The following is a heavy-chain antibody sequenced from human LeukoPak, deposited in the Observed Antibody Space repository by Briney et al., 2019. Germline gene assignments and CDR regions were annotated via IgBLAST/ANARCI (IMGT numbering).Heavy chain of an antibody. J-gene: IGHJ4*02. Sequence: ETLSLTCAVSGGSISSYYWSWIRQPPGKGLEWVSSISGSGSGGSTYYADSVKGRFTISRDNSKNTLYLQMNSLRAEDTAVYYCARDPLNYYGSGSYYMWGQGTLVTVSS. CDR3: ARDPLNYYGSGSYYM. D-gene: IGHD3-10*01. V-gene: IGHV3-23*01. CDR2: ISGSGSGGST. CDR1: GGSISSYY.